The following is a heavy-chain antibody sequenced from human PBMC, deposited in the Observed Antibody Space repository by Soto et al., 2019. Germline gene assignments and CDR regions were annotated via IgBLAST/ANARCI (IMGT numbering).Heavy chain of an antibody. J-gene: IGHJ6*02. V-gene: IGHV3-30-3*01. CDR2: ISFDGSTE. CDR3: ARSRHGSGSYTHFYYGLDV. Sequence: QVQLVESGGGVVQPGRSLRLSCAASGFTFISYAMHWVRQAPGKGLEWVAVISFDGSTEYYADSVKGRFTISRDNSKNTVYLQMNGLRSVDTAVYYCARSRHGSGSYTHFYYGLDVWGQGTTVTVSS. D-gene: IGHD3-10*01. CDR1: GFTFISYA.